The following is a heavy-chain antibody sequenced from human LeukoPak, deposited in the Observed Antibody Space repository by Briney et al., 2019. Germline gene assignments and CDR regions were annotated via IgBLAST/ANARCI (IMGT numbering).Heavy chain of an antibody. Sequence: PGGSLRLSCTASGFTFSSYAMSWVRQAPGKGLEWVSAISGSSASTYYADSVKGRFTISRDNSKNTLYLQMNSLRAEDTAVYYCATGFIGIAVAWGQGTLVTVSS. J-gene: IGHJ4*02. CDR1: GFTFSSYA. D-gene: IGHD6-19*01. V-gene: IGHV3-23*01. CDR3: ATGFIGIAVA. CDR2: ISGSSAST.